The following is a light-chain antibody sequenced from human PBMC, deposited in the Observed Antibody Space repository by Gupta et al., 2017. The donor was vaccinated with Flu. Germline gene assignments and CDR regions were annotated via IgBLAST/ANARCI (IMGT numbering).Light chain of an antibody. CDR3: QTHDSSGSHGV. V-gene: IGLV3-25*03. CDR2: EDT. J-gene: IGLJ3*02. CDR1: AGSEED. Sequence: GHTARISCSCDAGSEEDAYWYHQKPGQAPVLIIYEDTKRSSGNSERFSGSSSGTIVTLVISGLQTEDEADYYCQTHDSSGSHGVFGGGTKLTVL.